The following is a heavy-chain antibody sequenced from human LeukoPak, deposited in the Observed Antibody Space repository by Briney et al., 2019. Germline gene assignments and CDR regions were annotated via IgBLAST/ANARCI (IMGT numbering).Heavy chain of an antibody. CDR2: IYYSGST. CDR1: GGSISSGDYY. J-gene: IGHJ4*02. V-gene: IGHV4-30-4*08. Sequence: SETLSLTCTVSGGSISSGDYYWSWIRQPPGEGLEWIGYIYYSGSTYYNPSLKSRVTISVDTSKNQFSLKLSSVTAADTAVYYCASRGYSHGYSEGGDYFDYWGQGTLVTVSS. D-gene: IGHD5-18*01. CDR3: ASRGYSHGYSEGGDYFDY.